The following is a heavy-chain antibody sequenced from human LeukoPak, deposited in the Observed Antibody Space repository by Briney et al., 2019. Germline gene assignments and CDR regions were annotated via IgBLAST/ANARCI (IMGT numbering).Heavy chain of an antibody. CDR3: ARDGSVSSRLQWLVPDY. V-gene: IGHV3-30*03. CDR1: GFIFSSYG. J-gene: IGHJ4*02. D-gene: IGHD6-19*01. CDR2: ISYDGSIN. Sequence: GGSLRLSCAASGFIFSSYGMHWVRQAPGKGLEWVAVISYDGSINYYEDSVKGRFTISRDDSKNTVFLQMNSLRVEDTAMYYCARDGSVSSRLQWLVPDYWGQGTLVTVSS.